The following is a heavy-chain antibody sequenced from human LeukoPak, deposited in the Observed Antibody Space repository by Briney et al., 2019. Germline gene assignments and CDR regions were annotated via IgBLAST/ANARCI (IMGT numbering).Heavy chain of an antibody. D-gene: IGHD6-19*01. V-gene: IGHV3-21*01. J-gene: IGHJ4*02. Sequence: GGSLRLSCAASGFTFSSYSMNWVRQAPGKGLEWVSSISSSSSHIYYADSVKGRFTISRDNAKNSLYLQMNSLRAEDTAVYYCAREEYSSGSHGENYSGQGTLVTVSS. CDR1: GFTFSSYS. CDR3: AREEYSSGSHGENY. CDR2: ISSSSSHI.